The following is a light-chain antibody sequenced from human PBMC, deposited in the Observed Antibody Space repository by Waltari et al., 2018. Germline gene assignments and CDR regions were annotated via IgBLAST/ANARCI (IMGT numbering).Light chain of an antibody. Sequence: SYELTQPPSLSVSPGQTASLTCSGDKLGTKFASWYRQKPGQSPLVVIYRDKKRPSVIPERISGSNSGNTATLTISETQAMDEADYYCQAWDSSAVVFGGGTKLTVL. CDR2: RDK. CDR3: QAWDSSAVV. V-gene: IGLV3-1*01. CDR1: KLGTKF. J-gene: IGLJ2*01.